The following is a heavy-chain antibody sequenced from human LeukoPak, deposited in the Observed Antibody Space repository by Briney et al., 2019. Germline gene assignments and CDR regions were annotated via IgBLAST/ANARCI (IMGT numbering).Heavy chain of an antibody. V-gene: IGHV3-21*01. D-gene: IGHD4-11*01. CDR1: GFIFSSYS. CDR2: ISSSRSYI. CDR3: ARDDCSNHYYYYGMDV. Sequence: GGSLRLSCAASGFIFSSYSMNWVRQAPGKGLEWVSSISSSRSYIYYADSVKGRFTISTDNAKNSLYLQMNSLRVEDAAVYYCARDDCSNHYYYYGMDVWGQGTTVTVSS. J-gene: IGHJ6*02.